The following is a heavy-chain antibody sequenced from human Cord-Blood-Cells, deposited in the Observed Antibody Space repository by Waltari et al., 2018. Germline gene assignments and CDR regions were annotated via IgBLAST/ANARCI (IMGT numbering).Heavy chain of an antibody. Sequence: QVQLVESGGGVVQPGRSLRLSGAASGFPFSTYAMTWVRQAPGKGLEWVAVISYDGSNKYYADSVKGRFTISRDNSKNTLYLQMNSLRAEDTAVYYCARGGYIAASPDYWGQGTLVTVSS. V-gene: IGHV3-30*04. CDR2: ISYDGSNK. CDR3: ARGGYIAASPDY. J-gene: IGHJ4*02. D-gene: IGHD6-6*01. CDR1: GFPFSTYA.